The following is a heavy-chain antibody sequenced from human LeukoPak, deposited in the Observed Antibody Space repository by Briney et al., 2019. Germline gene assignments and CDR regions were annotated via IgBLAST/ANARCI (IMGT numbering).Heavy chain of an antibody. CDR3: ARLTPTNNRNDYFDY. D-gene: IGHD5-24*01. Sequence: TGGSLRLSCAASGFTFTSYEMNWVRQAPGKGLEWISYISSGSTIYYADSVKGRFTISRDNAKNSLYLQMNSLRAEDTAAYYCARLTPTNNRNDYFDYWGQGTLVTVSS. CDR1: GFTFTSYE. J-gene: IGHJ4*02. V-gene: IGHV3-48*03. CDR2: ISSGSTI.